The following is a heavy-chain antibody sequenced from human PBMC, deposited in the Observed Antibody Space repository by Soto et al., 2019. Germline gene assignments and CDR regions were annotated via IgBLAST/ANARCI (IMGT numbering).Heavy chain of an antibody. Sequence: QVQLVQSGAEVKESGASVKVSCKASGYTFTGHYIHWVRQAPGQGFEWVGEIGPKNGDTRYAQKFQGRVAMTKDSSITTVYMELSNLSPDDTAVYYCGRGRSGEIGVFYWGQGTLVT. D-gene: IGHD1-26*01. V-gene: IGHV1-2*02. CDR3: GRGRSGEIGVFY. CDR2: IGPKNGDT. CDR1: GYTFTGHY. J-gene: IGHJ4*02.